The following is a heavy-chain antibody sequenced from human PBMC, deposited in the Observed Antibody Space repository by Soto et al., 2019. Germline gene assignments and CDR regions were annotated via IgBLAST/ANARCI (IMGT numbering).Heavy chain of an antibody. CDR1: GYTFTSYD. D-gene: IGHD3-22*01. V-gene: IGHV1-8*01. CDR3: ARVSEDNYDSSGYYGY. CDR2: MNPNSGNT. J-gene: IGHJ4*02. Sequence: QVQLVQSGAEVKKPGASVKVSCKASGYTFTSYDINWVRQATGQGLEWMGWMNPNSGNTGYAQKFQGRVTMTRNTSISTAYMELSSLRSEDTAVYYCARVSEDNYDSSGYYGYWGQGTLVTVSS.